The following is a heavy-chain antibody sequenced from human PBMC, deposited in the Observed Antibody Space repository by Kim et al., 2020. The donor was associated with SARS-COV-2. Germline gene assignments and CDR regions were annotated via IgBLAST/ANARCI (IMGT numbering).Heavy chain of an antibody. CDR2: ISGSGGST. Sequence: GGSLRLSCAASGFTFSSYAMSWVRQAPGKGLEWVSAISGSGGSTYYADSVKGRFTISRDNSKNTLYLQMNSLRAEDTAVYYCAKVGSGYYYEGGGYFDYWGQGTLVTVSS. J-gene: IGHJ4*02. CDR3: AKVGSGYYYEGGGYFDY. D-gene: IGHD3-22*01. V-gene: IGHV3-23*01. CDR1: GFTFSSYA.